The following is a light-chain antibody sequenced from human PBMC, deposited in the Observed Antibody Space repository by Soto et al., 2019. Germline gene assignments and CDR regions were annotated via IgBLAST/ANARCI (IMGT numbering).Light chain of an antibody. V-gene: IGKV3-15*01. CDR2: GTS. CDR1: QNVGSN. J-gene: IGKJ2*01. CDR3: QQYNNWPYT. Sequence: EIEMTQSPVTLSVSPGERAALSCRASQNVGSNFAWYQQRPGQAPKVLIYGTSTRATGVPARFSGSGSGTDFTLTISSLQSEDFAGYYCQQYNNWPYTFGRGTRLEIK.